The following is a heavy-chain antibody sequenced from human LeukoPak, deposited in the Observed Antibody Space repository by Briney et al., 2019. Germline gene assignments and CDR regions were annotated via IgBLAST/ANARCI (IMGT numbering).Heavy chain of an antibody. CDR2: IYTSGST. J-gene: IGHJ6*02. V-gene: IGHV4-4*07. CDR3: ARDPIYSNPTVYYYYGMDV. D-gene: IGHD4-11*01. Sequence: SETLSLTCTVSGGSISSYYWSWNRQPAGKGLEWIGRIYTSGSTNYNPSLKSRVTMSVDTSKNQFSLKLSSVTAADTAVYYCARDPIYSNPTVYYYYGMDVWGQGTTVTASS. CDR1: GGSISSYY.